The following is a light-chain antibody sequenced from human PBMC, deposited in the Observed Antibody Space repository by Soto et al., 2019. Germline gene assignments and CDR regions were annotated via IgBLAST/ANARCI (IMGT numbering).Light chain of an antibody. CDR1: SANIGAGYE. CDR3: QSYDNSLSAYV. J-gene: IGLJ1*01. V-gene: IGLV1-40*01. Sequence: QSVLTQSPSVSGAPGLRVTISCTGNSANIGAGYEVQWYQQVPGTAPKLIIYAKNKRPSGVPDRFSGSTSGTSASLAITGLQAEDEADYYCQSYDNSLSAYVFGSGTKVTVL. CDR2: AKN.